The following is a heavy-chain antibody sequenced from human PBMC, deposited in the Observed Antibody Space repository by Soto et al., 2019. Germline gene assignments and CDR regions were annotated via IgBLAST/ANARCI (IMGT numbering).Heavy chain of an antibody. Sequence: QVQLVESGGGVVQPGRSLRLSCAASGFTFSSYGMHWVRQAPGKGLEWVAVIWYDGSNKYYADSVKGRFTISRDNSKNTLYLQMNSLRAEDTAVYYCARDGGSTGDYSNAFDIWGQGTMVTVSS. V-gene: IGHV3-33*01. D-gene: IGHD4-17*01. CDR2: IWYDGSNK. J-gene: IGHJ3*02. CDR3: ARDGGSTGDYSNAFDI. CDR1: GFTFSSYG.